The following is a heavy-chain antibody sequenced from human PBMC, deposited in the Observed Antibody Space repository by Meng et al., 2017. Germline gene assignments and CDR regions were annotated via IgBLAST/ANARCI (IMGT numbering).Heavy chain of an antibody. CDR3: ASPYCTNGVCSPEY. Sequence: QGRLVQSGAEGKKPGPPVKVSCKASGGTFSSYAISWVRQAPGQGLEWMGGIIPIFGTANYAQKFQGRVTITADESTSTAYMELSSLRSEDTAVYYCASPYCTNGVCSPEYWGQGTLVTVSS. V-gene: IGHV1-69*01. CDR1: GGTFSSYA. CDR2: IIPIFGTA. J-gene: IGHJ4*02. D-gene: IGHD2-8*01.